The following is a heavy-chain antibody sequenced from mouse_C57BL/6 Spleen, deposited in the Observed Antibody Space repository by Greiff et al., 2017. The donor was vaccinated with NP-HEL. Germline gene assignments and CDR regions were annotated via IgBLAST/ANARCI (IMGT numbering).Heavy chain of an antibody. Sequence: EVNVVESEGGLVQPGSSMKLSCTASGFTFSDYYMAWVRQVPEKGLEWVANINYDGSSTYYLESLKSSFIISRDTAKNSLYLQMSSLKSEDAATYYGAREDDDYYFDYWGQGTTLTVSS. J-gene: IGHJ2*01. CDR3: AREDDDYYFDY. CDR2: INYDGSST. D-gene: IGHD2-4*01. CDR1: GFTFSDYY. V-gene: IGHV5-16*01.